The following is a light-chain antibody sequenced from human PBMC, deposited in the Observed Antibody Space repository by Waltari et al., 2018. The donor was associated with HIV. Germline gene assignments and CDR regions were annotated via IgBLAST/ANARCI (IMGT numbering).Light chain of an antibody. CDR2: DDS. V-gene: IGLV3-21*02. CDR1: NIGNKS. CDR3: QVWDSGSDHPGV. Sequence: SYVLTQPPSVSVAPGQTARITCGGDNIGNKSVHWYQQKPGQAPVLVVFDDSDRPSGIPEQFSGSNSGNTATLTVSRVEAGDEADYYCQVWDSGSDHPGVFGTGTKVTVL. J-gene: IGLJ1*01.